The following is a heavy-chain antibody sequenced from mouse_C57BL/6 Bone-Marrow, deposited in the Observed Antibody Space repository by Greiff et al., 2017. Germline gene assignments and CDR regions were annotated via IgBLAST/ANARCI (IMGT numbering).Heavy chain of an antibody. V-gene: IGHV1-54*01. J-gene: IGHJ3*01. CDR3: ARSTTVATGAWFAY. CDR1: GYAFTNYL. D-gene: IGHD1-1*01. Sequence: QVQLQQSGAELVRPGTSVKVSCKASGYAFTNYLIEWVKQRPGQGLEWIGVINPGSGGTNYNEKFKGKATLTADKSSSTAYMQLSSLTSEDSAVYFRARSTTVATGAWFAYWGQGTLVTVSA. CDR2: INPGSGGT.